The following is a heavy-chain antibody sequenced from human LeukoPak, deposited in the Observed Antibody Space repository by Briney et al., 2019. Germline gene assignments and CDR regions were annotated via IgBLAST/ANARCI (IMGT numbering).Heavy chain of an antibody. CDR1: GFTFSSYG. D-gene: IGHD5-18*01. V-gene: IGHV3-30*03. CDR3: ARMPAQVWLPSVDY. Sequence: GGSLRLSCAASGFTFSSYGMHWVRQAPGKGLEWVAVISYDGSNKYYADSVKGRFTISRDNSKNTLYLQMNSLRAEDTAVYYCARMPAQVWLPSVDYWGQGTLVTVSS. J-gene: IGHJ4*02. CDR2: ISYDGSNK.